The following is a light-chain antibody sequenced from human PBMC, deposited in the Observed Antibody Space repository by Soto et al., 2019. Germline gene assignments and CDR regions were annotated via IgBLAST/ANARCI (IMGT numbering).Light chain of an antibody. CDR1: SSDVGGYNY. CDR2: DVS. Sequence: QSALTPPASVSGSPGQSITISCTGTSSDVGGYNYVSWYQQHPGKAPKLMIYDVSIRPSGVSNRFSGSKSGNTASLTISGLQAEDEADYYCCSYTSSSTLVVFGGGTKLTVL. CDR3: CSYTSSSTLVV. V-gene: IGLV2-14*01. J-gene: IGLJ2*01.